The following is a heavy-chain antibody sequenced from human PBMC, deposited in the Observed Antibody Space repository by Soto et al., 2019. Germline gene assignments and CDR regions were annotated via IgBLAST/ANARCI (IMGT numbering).Heavy chain of an antibody. V-gene: IGHV3-23*01. CDR3: AKDPQSGLVHYYYYGMDV. CDR2: ISGSGGST. CDR1: GFTFSSYA. J-gene: IGHJ6*04. D-gene: IGHD2-15*01. Sequence: GGSLRLACAASGFTFSSYAMSWVRQAPGKGLEWVSAISGSGGSTYYADSVKGRFTIPRDNSKNTLYLQMNSLRAEDTAVYYCAKDPQSGLVHYYYYGMDVWGKGTTVTVSS.